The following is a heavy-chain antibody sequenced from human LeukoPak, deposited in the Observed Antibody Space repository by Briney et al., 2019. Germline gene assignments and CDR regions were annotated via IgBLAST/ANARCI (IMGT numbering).Heavy chain of an antibody. CDR2: IYYSGST. J-gene: IGHJ4*02. CDR3: ARGGHYSGWTLIPDY. CDR1: GGSISSSSYY. D-gene: IGHD6-19*01. V-gene: IGHV4-39*01. Sequence: SETLSLTCTVSGGSISSSSYYWGWIRQPPGEGLEWIGSIYYSGSTYYNPSLKSRVTISVDTSKNQFSLKLSSVTAADTAVYYCARGGHYSGWTLIPDYWGQGTLVTVSS.